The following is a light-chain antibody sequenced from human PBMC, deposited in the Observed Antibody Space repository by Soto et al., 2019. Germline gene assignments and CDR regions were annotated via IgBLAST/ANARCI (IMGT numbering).Light chain of an antibody. J-gene: IGKJ1*01. CDR2: GAS. Sequence: IGMTQSPATMSVSPGERATLSCRASQSMGSNVAWYQQKPGQAPRLLIYGASTRAAGIPARFSGSGSGTEFTLTITSLQSEDFAVYYCQQFHNWPRTFGQGTKVDNK. CDR1: QSMGSN. CDR3: QQFHNWPRT. V-gene: IGKV3-15*01.